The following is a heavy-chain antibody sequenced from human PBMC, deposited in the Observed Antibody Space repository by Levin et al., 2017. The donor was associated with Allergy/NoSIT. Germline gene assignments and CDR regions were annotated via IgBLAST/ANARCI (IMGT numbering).Heavy chain of an antibody. V-gene: IGHV1-18*01. CDR1: GYTFKNYG. D-gene: IGHD2-2*01. Sequence: GESLKISCKASGYTFKNYGISWVRQAPGQGLEWMGWISTHNGNTNYAQSFQGRVTMTTDTSTSTADMELRSLISDDTAVYYCARFVVTPVSYFYMDGWGNGTTVTVSS. CDR3: ARFVVTPVSYFYMDG. J-gene: IGHJ6*03. CDR2: ISTHNGNT.